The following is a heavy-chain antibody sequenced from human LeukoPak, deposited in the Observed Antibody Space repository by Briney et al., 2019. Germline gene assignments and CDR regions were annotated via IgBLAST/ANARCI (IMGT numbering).Heavy chain of an antibody. CDR3: ARRGPAALFDY. J-gene: IGHJ4*02. Sequence: GGSLRLSCAASGFTFSSYSMNWVRQAPGKGLEWVSYISSSSSTIYYADSVKGRFTISRDNAKNSLYLQMNSLRAEDTAVYYCARRGPAALFDYWGQGTLLTVSS. V-gene: IGHV3-48*01. CDR1: GFTFSSYS. CDR2: ISSSSSTI. D-gene: IGHD2-2*01.